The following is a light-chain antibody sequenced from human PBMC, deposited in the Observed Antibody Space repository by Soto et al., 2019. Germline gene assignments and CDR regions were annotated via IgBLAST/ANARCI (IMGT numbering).Light chain of an antibody. J-gene: IGLJ3*02. CDR1: SSDVGGYKY. Sequence: QSALTQPASVSGSPGQSITISCTGASSDVGGYKYVSWYQQHPGEAPKLMIYEFTNRPSGVSYRFSGSKSANTASLTISGLQAEDEADYYCSTYISNTRVFGGGTKLTVL. V-gene: IGLV2-14*01. CDR3: STYISNTRV. CDR2: EFT.